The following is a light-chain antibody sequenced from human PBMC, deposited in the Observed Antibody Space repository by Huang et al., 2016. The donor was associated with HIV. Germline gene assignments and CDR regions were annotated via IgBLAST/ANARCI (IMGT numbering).Light chain of an antibody. J-gene: IGKJ2*01. CDR3: QQLNSYPPT. V-gene: IGKV1-9*01. CDR1: QGLSSF. CDR2: VAS. Sequence: IQLTQSPSSLSASVGDTVTITCLASQGLSSFLAWYQQKPGKAPKVLIYVASSLQSGVPSRFSGSGSRTDFTLTRTSLQPEDSATYYCQQLNSYPPTFGQGTKLEIK.